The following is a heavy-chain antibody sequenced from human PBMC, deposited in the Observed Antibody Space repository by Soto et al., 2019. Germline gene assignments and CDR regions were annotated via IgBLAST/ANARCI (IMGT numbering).Heavy chain of an antibody. D-gene: IGHD5-18*01. Sequence: QVQLVESGGGVVQPGRSLRLSCAASGFTFSTYGMHWVRQAPGKGLEWVAVISYDGSNKYYADSVKGRFTISRDNTQNTLYMQMSRLRAEDTAVYYCAKGFSYSVIDYWGQGTLVTVSS. V-gene: IGHV3-30*18. CDR1: GFTFSTYG. CDR3: AKGFSYSVIDY. J-gene: IGHJ4*02. CDR2: ISYDGSNK.